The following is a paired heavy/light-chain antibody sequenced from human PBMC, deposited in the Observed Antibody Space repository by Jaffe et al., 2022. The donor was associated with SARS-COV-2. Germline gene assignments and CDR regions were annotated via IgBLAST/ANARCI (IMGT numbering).Heavy chain of an antibody. Sequence: QVQLVESGGGVVQPGRSLRLSCAASGFTFSSYAMHWVRQAPGKGLEWVAVISYDGSNKYYADSVKGRFTISRDNSKNTLYLQMNSLRAEDTAVYYCARDRDDIVVVVAATRLIRYYYGMDVWGQGTTVTVSS. CDR2: ISYDGSNK. J-gene: IGHJ6*02. CDR3: ARDRDDIVVVVAATRLIRYYYGMDV. D-gene: IGHD2-15*01. CDR1: GFTFSSYA. V-gene: IGHV3-30-3*01.
Light chain of an antibody. CDR2: LGS. J-gene: IGKJ1*01. CDR3: MQALQIPGT. Sequence: DIVMTQSPLSLPVTPGEPASISCRSSQSLLHSNGYNYLDWYLQKPGQSPQLLIYLGSNRASGVPDRFSGSGSGTDFTLKISRVEAEDVGVYYCMQALQIPGTFGQGTKVEIK. V-gene: IGKV2-28*01. CDR1: QSLLHSNGYNY.